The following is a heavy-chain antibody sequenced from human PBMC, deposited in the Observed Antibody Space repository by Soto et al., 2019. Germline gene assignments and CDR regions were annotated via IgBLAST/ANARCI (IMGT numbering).Heavy chain of an antibody. J-gene: IGHJ2*01. CDR1: GGSISSYY. V-gene: IGHV4-59*01. CDR2: IYYSGST. CDR3: GREGGGRWRQGGYFDL. D-gene: IGHD3-16*01. Sequence: QVQLQESGPGLVKPSETLSLTCTVSGGSISSYYWSWIRQPPGKGLEWIGYIYYSGSTNYNPSLKSRVTISVDTAKNQFSLKRSSVTAADTAVYYGGREGGGRWRQGGYFDLWGRGTLVTVSS.